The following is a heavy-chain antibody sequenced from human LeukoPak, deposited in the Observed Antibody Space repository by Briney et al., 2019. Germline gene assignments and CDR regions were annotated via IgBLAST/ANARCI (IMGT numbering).Heavy chain of an antibody. Sequence: SETLSLTCTVSGGSISSYYWSWIRQPAGKGLEWIGRIYTSGSTNYNPSLKSRVTMSVDTSKNQFSLKLSSVTAADTAVYFCERYGSSSWGWYWFDPWAQGTLVTVSS. CDR1: GGSISSYY. CDR3: ERYGSSSWGWYWFDP. CDR2: IYTSGST. V-gene: IGHV4-4*07. D-gene: IGHD6-13*01. J-gene: IGHJ5*02.